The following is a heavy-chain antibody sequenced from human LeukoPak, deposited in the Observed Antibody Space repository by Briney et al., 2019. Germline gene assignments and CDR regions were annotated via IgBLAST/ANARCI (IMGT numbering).Heavy chain of an antibody. CDR3: ARPSNNWNGVFDY. V-gene: IGHV1-69*13. CDR1: GGTFSSYA. CDR2: IIPIFGTA. D-gene: IGHD1-20*01. Sequence: GASVKVSCKASGGTFSSYAISWVRQAPGQGLEWMGGIIPIFGTANYAQKFQGRVTITADESTSTAYMELSSLRSEDTAVYYCARPSNNWNGVFDYWGQGTLVTVSS. J-gene: IGHJ4*02.